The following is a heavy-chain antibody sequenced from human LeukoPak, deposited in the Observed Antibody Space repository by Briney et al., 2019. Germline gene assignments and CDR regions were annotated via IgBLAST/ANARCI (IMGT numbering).Heavy chain of an antibody. Sequence: GGSLRLSCAASGFTFSSYWMHWVRQAPGKGLVWVSRINVDGSTIKYAGSVGGRFTISRDNPKNTLYLQMNSLRAEDTAVYYCARAKEDYDYWSAYSEGQYYYMDVWGKGTTVTVSS. V-gene: IGHV3-74*03. CDR3: ARAKEDYDYWSAYSEGQYYYMDV. D-gene: IGHD3-3*01. CDR2: INVDGSTI. J-gene: IGHJ6*03. CDR1: GFTFSSYW.